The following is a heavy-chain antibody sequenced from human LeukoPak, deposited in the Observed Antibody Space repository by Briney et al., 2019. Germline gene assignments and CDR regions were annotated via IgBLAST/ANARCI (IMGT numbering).Heavy chain of an antibody. CDR3: ARRIVVVPAATLDGDWFDP. CDR1: GYSFTSYW. CDR2: IYPGDSDT. Sequence: GESLKISCKGSGYSFTSYWIGWVRQMPGKGLEWMGIIYPGDSDTRYSPSFQGQVTISADKSISTAYLQWSSLKASDTAMYYCARRIVVVPAATLDGDWFDPWGQGTLVTVSS. J-gene: IGHJ5*02. V-gene: IGHV5-51*01. D-gene: IGHD2-2*01.